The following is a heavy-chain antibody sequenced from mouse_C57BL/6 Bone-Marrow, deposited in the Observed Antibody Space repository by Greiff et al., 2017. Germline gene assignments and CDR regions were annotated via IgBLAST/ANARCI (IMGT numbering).Heavy chain of an antibody. D-gene: IGHD1-1*01. Sequence: QVQLQQSGAELVRPGTSVKVSCKASGYAFTNYLIEWVKQRPGQGLEWIGVINPGSGGTNYNEKFKGKATLTADKSSSTAYMQLSSLTSEDSAVYVGARRGGSNYNAMDYWGQGTSVTVSS. V-gene: IGHV1-54*01. CDR1: GYAFTNYL. J-gene: IGHJ4*01. CDR3: ARRGGSNYNAMDY. CDR2: INPGSGGT.